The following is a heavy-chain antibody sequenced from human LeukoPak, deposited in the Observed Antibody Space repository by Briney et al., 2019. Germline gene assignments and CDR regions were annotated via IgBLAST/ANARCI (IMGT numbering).Heavy chain of an antibody. CDR2: ISSSSSYI. CDR3: ARANGGSSSSTFDY. V-gene: IGHV3-21*01. Sequence: PGGSLRLSCAASGFTFSSYSMNWVRQAPGKGLEWVSSISSSSSYIYYADSVKGRITISRDNAKNSLYLQMNSLRAEDTAVYYCARANGGSSSSTFDYWGQGTLVTVSS. CDR1: GFTFSSYS. D-gene: IGHD6-6*01. J-gene: IGHJ4*02.